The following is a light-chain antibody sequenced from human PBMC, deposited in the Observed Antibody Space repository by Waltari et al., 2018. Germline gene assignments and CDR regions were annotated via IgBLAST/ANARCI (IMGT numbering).Light chain of an antibody. Sequence: SVLTQPPSASGTPGKRVNISCSPTTSNIGRNSVHWYQQVPGTAPKLLIYNNSQRPSGVPDRFSGSKSGTSASLDISGLQSEDEADYYCAAWDDSLNGVFGGGTKLTVL. J-gene: IGLJ3*02. V-gene: IGLV1-44*01. CDR3: AAWDDSLNGV. CDR2: NNS. CDR1: TSNIGRNS.